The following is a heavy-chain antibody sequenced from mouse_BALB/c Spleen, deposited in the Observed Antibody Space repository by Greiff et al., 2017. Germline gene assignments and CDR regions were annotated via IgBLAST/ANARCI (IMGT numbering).Heavy chain of an antibody. Sequence: QLKESGPGLVAPSQSLSITCTVSGFSLTSYGVHWVRQPPGKGLEWLGVIWAGGSTNYNSALMSRLSISKDNSKSQVFLKMNSLQTDDTAMYYCARDKVYYGSSGYFDYWGQGTTLTVSS. CDR3: ARDKVYYGSSGYFDY. V-gene: IGHV2-9*02. J-gene: IGHJ2*01. CDR2: IWAGGST. D-gene: IGHD1-1*01. CDR1: GFSLTSYG.